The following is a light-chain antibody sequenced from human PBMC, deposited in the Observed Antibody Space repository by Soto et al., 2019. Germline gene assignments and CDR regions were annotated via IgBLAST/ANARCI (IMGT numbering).Light chain of an antibody. Sequence: DIQMTQSPSSLSASVGDRVTITCRASQSISSYLNWYQQKPGKAPQLLIYDASSLQSGVPSRVSGSEPGSDFTLTSSSRQPEAFATYYCQQSYSTQWTFGQGTKVEIK. CDR3: QQSYSTQWT. CDR2: DAS. J-gene: IGKJ1*01. V-gene: IGKV1-39*01. CDR1: QSISSY.